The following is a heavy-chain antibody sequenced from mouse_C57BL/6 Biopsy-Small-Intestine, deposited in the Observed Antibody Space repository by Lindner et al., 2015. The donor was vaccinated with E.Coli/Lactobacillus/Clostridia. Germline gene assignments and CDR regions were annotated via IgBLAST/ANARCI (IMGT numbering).Heavy chain of an antibody. J-gene: IGHJ4*01. CDR2: ISAYSANT. Sequence: SVKVSCKASGYTFTSYGISWVRQAPGQGLEWMGWISAYSANTNYAQKFQGRVTMTKDTATNTAYMELRSLRSDDTAVYYCARWLPDPGAITFDFWGQGTLVTVSS. CDR3: ARWLPDPGAITFDF. V-gene: IGHV1S61*01. D-gene: IGHD1-2*01. CDR1: GYTFTSYG.